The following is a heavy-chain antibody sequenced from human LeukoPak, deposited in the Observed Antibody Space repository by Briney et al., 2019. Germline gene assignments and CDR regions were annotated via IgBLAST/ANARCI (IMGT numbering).Heavy chain of an antibody. D-gene: IGHD3-22*01. CDR3: AHRRFPGDYDSSGYFDY. V-gene: IGHV2-5*01. CDR2: IYWNDDK. Sequence: SGPTLVKPTQTLTLTCTFSGFSLSTSGVGVGWIRQPPGKALEWLALIYWNDDKRYSPSLKSRLTITKDTSKNQVVLTMTNMDPVDTATYDCAHRRFPGDYDSSGYFDYWGQGTLVTVSS. J-gene: IGHJ4*02. CDR1: GFSLSTSGVG.